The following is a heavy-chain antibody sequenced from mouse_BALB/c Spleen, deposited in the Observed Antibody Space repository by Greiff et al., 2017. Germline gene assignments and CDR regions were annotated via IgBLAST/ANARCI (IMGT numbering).Heavy chain of an antibody. CDR2: INPYNGAT. CDR3: ARALDGYYGYFDV. V-gene: IGHV1-26*01. D-gene: IGHD2-3*01. J-gene: IGHJ1*01. CDR1: GYSFTGYY. Sequence: VQLQQSGPELVKPGASVKISCKASGYSFTGYYMHWVKQSHVKSLEWIGRINPYNGATSYNQNFKDKASLTVDKSSSTAYMELHSLTSEDSAVYYCARALDGYYGYFDVWGAGTTVTVSS.